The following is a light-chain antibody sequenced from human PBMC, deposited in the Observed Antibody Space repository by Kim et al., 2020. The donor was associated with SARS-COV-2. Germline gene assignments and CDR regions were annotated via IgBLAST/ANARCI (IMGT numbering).Light chain of an antibody. CDR2: DIT. J-gene: IGLJ2*01. V-gene: IGLV2-14*03. Sequence: QSALTQPASLSGSRGQSITISCIGSSSDIGDSKHVCWYQQHPGKAPKLIIYDITNRPSGLSSRFSGSKSGNMASLTISGLQGEDEAVYYCSSYTTSGTLVFGGGTKVTVL. CDR1: SSDIGDSKH. CDR3: SSYTTSGTLV.